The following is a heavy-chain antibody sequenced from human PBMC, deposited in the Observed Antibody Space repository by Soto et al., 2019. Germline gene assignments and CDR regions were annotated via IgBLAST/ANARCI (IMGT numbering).Heavy chain of an antibody. D-gene: IGHD3-10*01. Sequence: ESGGGLVKPGGSLSLSCAASGLPFRTYSMNWFRQAPGKGLEWVSSISISSSYIYYADSVKGRFTISRDNAKNSLYLQMNSLRAEDTAVYYCAREQYYYGSGSYYNFGYYYYGMDVWGQGTTVTVSS. CDR1: GLPFRTYS. J-gene: IGHJ6*02. CDR2: ISISSSYI. V-gene: IGHV3-21*01. CDR3: AREQYYYGSGSYYNFGYYYYGMDV.